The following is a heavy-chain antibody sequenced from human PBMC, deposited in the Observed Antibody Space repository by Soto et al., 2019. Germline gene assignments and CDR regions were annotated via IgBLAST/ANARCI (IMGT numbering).Heavy chain of an antibody. CDR1: GFTFSSYW. J-gene: IGHJ6*02. CDR2: IKQDGSEK. Sequence: EVQLVESGGGLVQPGGSLRLSCAASGFTFSSYWMHWVRQAPGKGLEWVANIKQDGSEKYYVDSVKGRFTISRDNAKNSLYLQMNSLRAEDTAVYYCARDRPLGGYYYGMDVWGQGTTVTVSS. CDR3: ARDRPLGGYYYGMDV. V-gene: IGHV3-7*01. D-gene: IGHD3-10*01.